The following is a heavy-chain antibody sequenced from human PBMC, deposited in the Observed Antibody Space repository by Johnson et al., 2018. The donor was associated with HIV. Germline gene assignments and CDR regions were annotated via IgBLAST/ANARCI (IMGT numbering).Heavy chain of an antibody. Sequence: QVQLVESGGGVVQPGRSLRLSCAASGFTFSSYAMHWVRQAPGKGLEWVAVISYDGSNKYYAASVKGRFTISRDNSKNTLYLQMNSLRAEDTAVYYCARGGLTYYYDSSGYPDAFDIWGQGTMVTVSS. CDR1: GFTFSSYA. J-gene: IGHJ3*02. CDR2: ISYDGSNK. D-gene: IGHD3-22*01. V-gene: IGHV3-30-3*01. CDR3: ARGGLTYYYDSSGYPDAFDI.